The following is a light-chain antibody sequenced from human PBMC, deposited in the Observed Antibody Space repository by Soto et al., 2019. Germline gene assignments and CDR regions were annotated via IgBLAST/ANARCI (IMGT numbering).Light chain of an antibody. CDR3: SSYASSSAAVV. V-gene: IGLV2-14*01. J-gene: IGLJ2*01. CDR1: SSDVGGYNY. CDR2: DVS. Sequence: QSALTQPASVSASPGQAITISCTGTSSDVGGYNYVSWYQQHPGKAPKLMIYDVSNRTSGVSNCFSGSTSGDTASLTISWLQAEDEADYYCSSYASSSAAVVFGGGTKVTV.